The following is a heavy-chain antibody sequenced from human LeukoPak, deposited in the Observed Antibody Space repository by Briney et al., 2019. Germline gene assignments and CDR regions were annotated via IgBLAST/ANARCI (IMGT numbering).Heavy chain of an antibody. V-gene: IGHV4-34*01. CDR2: INHSGST. J-gene: IGHJ6*03. CDR1: GGSFSGYY. Sequence: SETLSLTCAVYGGSFSGYYWSWIRQPPGKGLEWIGEINHSGSTNYNPSLKSRVTISVDTSENQFSLKLSSVTAADTAVYYCARGKRYDSSGYYRRRYYYYYMDVWGKGTTVTVSS. CDR3: ARGKRYDSSGYYRRRYYYYYMDV. D-gene: IGHD3-22*01.